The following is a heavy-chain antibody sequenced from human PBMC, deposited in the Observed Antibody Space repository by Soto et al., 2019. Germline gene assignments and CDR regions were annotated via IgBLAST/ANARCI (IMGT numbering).Heavy chain of an antibody. CDR1: GFSLSNARMG. D-gene: IGHD1-26*01. V-gene: IGHV2-26*01. CDR2: IFSNDEK. CDR3: ARGRFHSWFDP. J-gene: IGHJ5*02. Sequence: SGPTLVNHTETLTLTCTVSGFSLSNARMGVSWIRQPPGKALEWLAHIFSNDEKSYSTSLKSRLTISKDTSKSQVVLTMTNMDPVDTATYYCARGRFHSWFDPWGQGTLVTVSS.